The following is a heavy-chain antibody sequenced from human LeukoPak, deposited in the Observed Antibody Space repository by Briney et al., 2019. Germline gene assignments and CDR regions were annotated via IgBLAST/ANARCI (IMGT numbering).Heavy chain of an antibody. CDR1: GYSISSGYY. Sequence: SETLSLNCTVSGYSISSGYYWGWIRQPPGKGLEWIGSIYHTGSRYYNPSLKSRLTISVATSKNQFSLKLHSVTAADTAVYYCVRDSLTIATTGDYWGQGTLVTVSS. CDR2: IYHTGSR. V-gene: IGHV4-38-2*02. J-gene: IGHJ4*02. CDR3: VRDSLTIATTGDY. D-gene: IGHD4/OR15-4a*01.